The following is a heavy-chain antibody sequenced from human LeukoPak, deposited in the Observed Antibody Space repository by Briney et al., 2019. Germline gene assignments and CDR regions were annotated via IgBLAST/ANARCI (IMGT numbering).Heavy chain of an antibody. CDR2: IYWDDDK. D-gene: IGHD3-22*01. J-gene: IGHJ4*02. Sequence: GPTLVKPTQTLTLTCTFSGLSLSTSGVGVGWIRQPPGKALEWLALIYWDDDKRYSPSLKSRLTITKDTSKNQVVLTMTNMDPVDTATYYCAHSGSQDSSGLYFDYWGQGTLVTVSS. CDR3: AHSGSQDSSGLYFDY. V-gene: IGHV2-5*02. CDR1: GLSLSTSGVG.